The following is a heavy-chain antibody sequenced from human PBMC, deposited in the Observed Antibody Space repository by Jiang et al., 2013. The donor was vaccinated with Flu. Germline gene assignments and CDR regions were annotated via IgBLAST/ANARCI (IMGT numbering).Heavy chain of an antibody. Sequence: VQLLESGGGLVQPGGSLRLSCAASGFTFSSYAMSWVRQAPGKGLGWVSTISVSAGNTYYADSVKGRFTISRDNSKNTLYLQMNSLRAEDTAVYYCARSGNGDWEWFDPWGQGTLVTVSS. V-gene: IGHV3-23*01. CDR2: ISVSAGNT. CDR1: GFTFSSYA. CDR3: ARSGNGDWEWFDP. J-gene: IGHJ5*02. D-gene: IGHD2-21*02.